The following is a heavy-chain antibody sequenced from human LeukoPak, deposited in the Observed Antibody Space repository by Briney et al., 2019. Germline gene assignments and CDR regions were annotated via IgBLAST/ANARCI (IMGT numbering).Heavy chain of an antibody. CDR2: IKSDGSET. Sequence: GGSLRLSCAASGFTFSSFWIYWVRHAPGKGLVWVSRIKSDGSETLYADSVKGRFTISRDNTKNTLYLQMNSLRAEDTAVYYCARVRMGDDFNPFDYWGQGTLVTVSS. D-gene: IGHD3-16*01. V-gene: IGHV3-74*01. J-gene: IGHJ4*02. CDR1: GFTFSSFW. CDR3: ARVRMGDDFNPFDY.